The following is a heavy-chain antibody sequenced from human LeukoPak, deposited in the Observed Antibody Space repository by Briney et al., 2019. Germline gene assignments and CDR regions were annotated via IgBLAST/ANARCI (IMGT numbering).Heavy chain of an antibody. CDR1: GGSFSGFY. V-gene: IGHV4-34*01. CDR2: INHSGST. Sequence: PSETLSLTCAVYGGSFSGFYWSWIRQPPGKGLEWIGEINHSGSTNYNPSLKSRVTISVDTSKKQFSLKLSSVTEADTAVYYCARAVYVNYYGSGSYWNYWGQGTLVTVSS. D-gene: IGHD3-10*01. J-gene: IGHJ4*02. CDR3: ARAVYVNYYGSGSYWNY.